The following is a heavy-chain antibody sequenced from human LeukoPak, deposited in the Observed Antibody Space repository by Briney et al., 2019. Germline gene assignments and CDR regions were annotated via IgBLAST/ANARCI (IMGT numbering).Heavy chain of an antibody. CDR2: IKLDGSEK. CDR1: GFTFGKYW. CDR3: ARDQYDTWSRRGNFDS. Sequence: PGGSLRLSCVASGFTFGKYWMSWVRRAPGKGLEWVANIKLDGSEKNYVDSVKGRITISRDNTKNSLYLQMNSLRVEDTAVFYCARDQYDTWSRRGNFDSWGQGTLVIVSS. D-gene: IGHD3-3*01. V-gene: IGHV3-7*03. J-gene: IGHJ4*02.